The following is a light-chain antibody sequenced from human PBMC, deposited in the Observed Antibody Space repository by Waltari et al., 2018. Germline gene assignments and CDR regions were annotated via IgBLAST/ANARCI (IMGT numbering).Light chain of an antibody. J-gene: IGLJ3*02. CDR2: KAN. Sequence: QTVVTQDPSLSVSPGGTVTLPCALSSGTLSTTSYATWYQQTPGQAPRTLVYKANARSSGVPDRFSGSILGNTAALTITGAQADDESDYYCALYMGSGIWVFGGGTRLTVL. V-gene: IGLV8-61*01. CDR1: SGTLSTTSY. CDR3: ALYMGSGIWV.